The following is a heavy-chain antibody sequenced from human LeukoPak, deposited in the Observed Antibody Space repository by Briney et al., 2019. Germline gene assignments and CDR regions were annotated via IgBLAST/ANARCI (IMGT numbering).Heavy chain of an antibody. D-gene: IGHD2-21*01. Sequence: GGSLRLSCAASGFTVSTNYMSWVRQARGKGLEWVSVIYSGGITYYAASVKGRFTISRDNSKNTLSLQMNSLRAEDTAVYYCARHSGGDSYGYYFDYWGQGTLVTVSS. J-gene: IGHJ4*02. V-gene: IGHV3-66*04. CDR3: ARHSGGDSYGYYFDY. CDR2: IYSGGIT. CDR1: GFTVSTNY.